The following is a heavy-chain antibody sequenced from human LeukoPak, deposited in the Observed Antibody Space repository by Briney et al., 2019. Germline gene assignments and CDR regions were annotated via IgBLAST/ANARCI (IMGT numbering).Heavy chain of an antibody. D-gene: IGHD3-22*01. V-gene: IGHV1-18*01. CDR3: VREGGSSGYYFFHY. CDR1: GYTFTIYG. J-gene: IGHJ4*02. CDR2: ISAYNGNT. Sequence: ASVKVSCKASGYTFTIYGISWVRQAPGQGLEWMGWISAYNGNTNYAQKLQGRVTMTTDTSTSTAYMELRSLRSDDTPVYYCVREGGSSGYYFFHYWGQGTLVTVSS.